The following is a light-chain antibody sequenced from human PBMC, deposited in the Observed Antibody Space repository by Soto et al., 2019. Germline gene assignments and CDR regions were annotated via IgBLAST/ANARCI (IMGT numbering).Light chain of an antibody. J-gene: IGKJ1*01. CDR3: QQYNNWPRT. Sequence: EIVMTQSPATLSVSPGEKATLSCRDSQSVSSNLAWYQQKPGQAPRLLIYGASTRATGIPARFSGSGSGTEFTLTIGSLQSEDFAVYYCQQYNNWPRTFGQGTKVDIK. CDR2: GAS. V-gene: IGKV3-15*01. CDR1: QSVSSN.